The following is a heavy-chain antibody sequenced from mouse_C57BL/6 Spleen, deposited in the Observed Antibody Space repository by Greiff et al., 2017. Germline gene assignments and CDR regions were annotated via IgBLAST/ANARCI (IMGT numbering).Heavy chain of an antibody. CDR2: IDPSDSET. V-gene: IGHV1-52*01. CDR1: GYTFTSYW. CDR3: ARGSSHYYGSRYYFDY. Sequence: QVQLQQPGAELVRPGSSVKLSCKASGYTFTSYWMHWVKQRPIQGLEWIGNIDPSDSETHYNQKFKDKATLTVDKSSSTAYMQLSSLTSEDSAVYYGARGSSHYYGSRYYFDYWGQGTTLTVSS. D-gene: IGHD1-1*01. J-gene: IGHJ2*01.